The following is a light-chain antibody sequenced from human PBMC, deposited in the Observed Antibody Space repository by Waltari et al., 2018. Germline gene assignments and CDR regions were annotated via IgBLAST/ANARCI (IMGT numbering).Light chain of an antibody. CDR2: VNSDGSH. CDR3: QTGGHGTLV. Sequence: QLVLTQSPSASASLGASVKLTCTLSSGHSSNVIAWLQQQPEKGPRYVMKVNSDGSHSKGDEIPDRFSVYSSGTERYLTIASLQSEDEADYYCQTGGHGTLVFGGGTKLTVL. V-gene: IGLV4-69*01. J-gene: IGLJ3*02. CDR1: SGHSSNV.